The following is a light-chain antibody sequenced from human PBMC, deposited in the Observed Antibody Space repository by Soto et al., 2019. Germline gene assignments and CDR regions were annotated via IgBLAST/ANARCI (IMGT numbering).Light chain of an antibody. CDR2: DVT. CDR1: YSDVGGHNY. Sequence: QSALTQPASVSGSPGQSVTISCTGTYSDVGGHNYVSWYQHHPGKAPKLIIYDVTNRHSGVYDRFSGSKSVITASLTISGVQVEDETDYYCNSYSGSSTPVVFGGGTKLAVL. J-gene: IGLJ3*02. CDR3: NSYSGSSTPVV. V-gene: IGLV2-14*03.